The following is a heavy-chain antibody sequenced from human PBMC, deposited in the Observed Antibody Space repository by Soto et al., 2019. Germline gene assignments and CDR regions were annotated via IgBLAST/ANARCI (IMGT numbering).Heavy chain of an antibody. Sequence: SVKVSCKASGGTFSSYAISWVRQAPGQGLEWMGGIIPIFGTANYAQKFQGRVTITADESTSTAYMELSSLRSENTAVYYCARAFKGDIVATITLYYYGMDVWGQGTTVTVSS. J-gene: IGHJ6*02. CDR1: GGTFSSYA. CDR3: ARAFKGDIVATITLYYYGMDV. D-gene: IGHD5-12*01. CDR2: IIPIFGTA. V-gene: IGHV1-69*13.